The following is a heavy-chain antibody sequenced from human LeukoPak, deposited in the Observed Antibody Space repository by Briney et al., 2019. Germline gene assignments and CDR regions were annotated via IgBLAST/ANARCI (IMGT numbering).Heavy chain of an antibody. CDR2: INPNSGGT. CDR1: GYTFTDYY. Sequence: ASVKVSCKASGYTFTDYYMHWVRQAPGQGLEWMGWINPNSGGTNYAQKFLGRVTMTIDASVSTAYMELSSLRSDDTAVYYCARDHDYVDYFDYWGQGTLVTVSS. V-gene: IGHV1-2*02. J-gene: IGHJ4*02. CDR3: ARDHDYVDYFDY. D-gene: IGHD3-16*01.